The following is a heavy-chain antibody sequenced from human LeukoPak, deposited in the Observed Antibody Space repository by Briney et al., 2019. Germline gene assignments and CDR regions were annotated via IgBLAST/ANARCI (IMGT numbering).Heavy chain of an antibody. CDR2: ISVTGGST. J-gene: IGHJ6*03. Sequence: GGSLRLSCAASGFTFSNYVMNWVRQAPGKGLDWVSGISVTGGSTYSAESVKGRFTISRDNSKNTLYLQMNSLRTEDTAVFYCARGSSSLYHYMDVWGRGTAVTVS. D-gene: IGHD2-2*01. CDR3: ARGSSSLYHYMDV. V-gene: IGHV3-23*01. CDR1: GFTFSNYV.